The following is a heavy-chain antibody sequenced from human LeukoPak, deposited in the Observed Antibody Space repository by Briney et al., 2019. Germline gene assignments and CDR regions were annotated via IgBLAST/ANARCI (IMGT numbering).Heavy chain of an antibody. CDR3: AKARNYYDSSGYRNYGMDV. Sequence: PAGGSLRLSCAASGFTFRNAWMSWVRQAPGKGLEWVAVISYDGSNKYYADSVKGRFTISRDNSKNTLYLQMNSLRAEDTAVYYCAKARNYYDSSGYRNYGMDVWGQGTTVTVSS. CDR2: ISYDGSNK. J-gene: IGHJ6*02. V-gene: IGHV3-30*18. CDR1: GFTFRNAW. D-gene: IGHD3-22*01.